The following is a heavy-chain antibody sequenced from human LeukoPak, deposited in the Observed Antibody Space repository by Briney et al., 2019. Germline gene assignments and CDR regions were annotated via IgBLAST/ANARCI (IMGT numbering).Heavy chain of an antibody. CDR3: ATVSGSIRG. D-gene: IGHD2/OR15-2a*01. CDR1: VYTFTGYY. V-gene: IGHV1-2*02. Sequence: ASVNVSCKASVYTFTGYYMHWVRQAPGQGLEWMGWINLNNGDTKYAQNFQGRVTMTRDTSISTAYMELSNLRSDDTAVYYCATVSGSIRGWGQGTLVTVSS. CDR2: INLNNGDT. J-gene: IGHJ4*02.